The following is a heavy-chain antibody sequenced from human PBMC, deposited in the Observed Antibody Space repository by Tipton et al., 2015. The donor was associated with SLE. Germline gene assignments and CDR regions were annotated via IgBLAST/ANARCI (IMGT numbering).Heavy chain of an antibody. J-gene: IGHJ5*02. D-gene: IGHD2-15*01. V-gene: IGHV4-59*11. CDR1: GGSFSTHY. Sequence: TLSLTCTVSGGSFSTHYWSWIRQPPGKGLEWIGYIYYSGNTNYNPSLKSRVTISIDTFKNHFSLKLRSVTAVDTAMYYCARDIGDCSGHLCSNWFDPWGQGTLVTVSS. CDR2: IYYSGNT. CDR3: ARDIGDCSGHLCSNWFDP.